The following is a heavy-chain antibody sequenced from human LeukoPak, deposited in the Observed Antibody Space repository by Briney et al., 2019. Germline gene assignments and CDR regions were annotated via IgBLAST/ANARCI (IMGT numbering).Heavy chain of an antibody. Sequence: PSETLSLTCSVSGGSVSSGGYYWSWVRQPAGKGLEWIGRIYTTGNTNYNPSLKSRVTISLDTSENHFSLKVTSATAADTAVYYCARGEDGGSGYWGYYFDQWGQGILVTVSS. V-gene: IGHV4-61*02. CDR1: GGSVSSGGYY. CDR2: IYTTGNT. J-gene: IGHJ4*02. CDR3: ARGEDGGSGYWGYYFDQ. D-gene: IGHD3-22*01.